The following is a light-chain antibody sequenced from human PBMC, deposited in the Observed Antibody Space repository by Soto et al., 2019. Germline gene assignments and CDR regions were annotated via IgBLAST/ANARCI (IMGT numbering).Light chain of an antibody. J-gene: IGLJ2*01. V-gene: IGLV2-14*01. CDR3: LSYTSTSTLV. CDR1: NSDVGGYNY. CDR2: EVT. Sequence: QSALTQPASVSGSPGQSITISCTGTNSDVGGYNYVSWYQQHPGKAPKLMIYEVTNRPSGISNRFSGSKSGNTASLTISGLQAEDEADYYCLSYTSTSTLVLGGGTKVTVL.